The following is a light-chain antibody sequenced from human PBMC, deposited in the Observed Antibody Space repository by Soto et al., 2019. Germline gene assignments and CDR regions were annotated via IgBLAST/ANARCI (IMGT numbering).Light chain of an antibody. CDR2: EVS. CDR1: SSDVGGYNY. V-gene: IGLV2-14*01. Sequence: QSVLTQPASVSGSPGQSITISCTGTSSDVGGYNYVSWYQQHPGKAPKLMIYEVSNRPSGVSHRFSGSKSGNTASLTISGLQAEDEADYYCISYTNSITLYVFGTGTKSPS. CDR3: ISYTNSITLYV. J-gene: IGLJ1*01.